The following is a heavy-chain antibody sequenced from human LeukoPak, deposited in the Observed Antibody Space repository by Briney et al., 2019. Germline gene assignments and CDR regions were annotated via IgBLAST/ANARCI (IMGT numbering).Heavy chain of an antibody. CDR1: GFTFSGYN. J-gene: IGHJ4*02. CDR3: ARAASSGYVDY. D-gene: IGHD3-22*01. CDR2: ISSSGSYI. Sequence: GGSLRLSCAASGFTFSGYNMNWVRQAPGKGLEWVSSISSSGSYIYYADSVQGRFTISRDNAKNSLYLQMNNLRAEDTAVYYCARAASSGYVDYWGPGTLVTVSS. V-gene: IGHV3-21*01.